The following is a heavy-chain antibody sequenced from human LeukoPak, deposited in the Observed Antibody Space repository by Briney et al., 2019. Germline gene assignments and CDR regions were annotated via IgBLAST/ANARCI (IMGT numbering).Heavy chain of an antibody. V-gene: IGHV4-34*01. CDR3: ARGRGYRPFDY. Sequence: KPSETLSLTCAVYGGSFSGYYWSWIRQPPGKGLEWIGEINHSGSTNYNPSLKSRVTISVDTSKNQFSLKLSSVTAADTAVYYCARGRGYRPFDYWGQGTLVTVSS. D-gene: IGHD5-12*01. CDR2: INHSGST. J-gene: IGHJ4*02. CDR1: GGSFSGYY.